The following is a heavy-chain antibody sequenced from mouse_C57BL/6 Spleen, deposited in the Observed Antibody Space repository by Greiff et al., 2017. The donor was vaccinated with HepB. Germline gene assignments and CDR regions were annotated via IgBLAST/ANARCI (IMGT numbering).Heavy chain of an antibody. Sequence: EVQGVESGGGLVKPGGSLKLSCAASGFTFSSYAMSWVRQTPEKRLEWVATISDGGSYTYYPDNVKGRFTISRDNAKNNLYLQMSHLKSEDTAMYYGARGITTVVEDYFDYWGQGTTLTVSS. D-gene: IGHD1-1*01. CDR2: ISDGGSYT. V-gene: IGHV5-4*01. J-gene: IGHJ2*01. CDR1: GFTFSSYA. CDR3: ARGITTVVEDYFDY.